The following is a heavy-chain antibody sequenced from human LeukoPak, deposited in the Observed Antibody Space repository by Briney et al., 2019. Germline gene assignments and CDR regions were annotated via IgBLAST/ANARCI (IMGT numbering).Heavy chain of an antibody. CDR3: ARSYGSAPYALDY. Sequence: GGSLRLSCAASGFTFFTYSMHWVRQAPGKGLEWVAVIPYDGSTEHYADSVKGRFTISRDDSKNTLYLQMNSLKPEDTAVYYCARSYGSAPYALDYWGQGTLVTVSS. CDR1: GFTFFTYS. V-gene: IGHV3-30-3*01. CDR2: IPYDGSTE. J-gene: IGHJ4*02. D-gene: IGHD3-10*01.